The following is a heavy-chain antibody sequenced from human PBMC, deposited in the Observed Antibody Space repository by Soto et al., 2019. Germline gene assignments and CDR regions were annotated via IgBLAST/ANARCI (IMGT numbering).Heavy chain of an antibody. J-gene: IGHJ5*02. CDR1: GGSISGYY. CDR3: ARGGVAARKGTWFDP. D-gene: IGHD6-25*01. CDR2: IHYSGST. V-gene: IGHV4-59*01. Sequence: SETLSLTCTVSGGSISGYYWGWIRQPPGKGLEWIGYIHYSGSTNYNPSLRSRVTISLDTPNNQFSLKVNSMTAADTAIYYCARGGVAARKGTWFDPWGQGTLVTVSS.